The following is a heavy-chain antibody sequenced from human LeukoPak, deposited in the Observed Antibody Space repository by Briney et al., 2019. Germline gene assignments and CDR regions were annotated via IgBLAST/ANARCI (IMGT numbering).Heavy chain of an antibody. V-gene: IGHV4-59*01. Sequence: SETLSLTRTVSGGSISSYYWSWIRQPLGKGLEWIGYIYYSGSTNYNPSLKSRVTISVDTSKNQFSLKLSSVTAADTAVYYCARDPYGSGFMDVWGQGTTVTVSS. D-gene: IGHD3-10*01. CDR3: ARDPYGSGFMDV. J-gene: IGHJ6*02. CDR2: IYYSGST. CDR1: GGSISSYY.